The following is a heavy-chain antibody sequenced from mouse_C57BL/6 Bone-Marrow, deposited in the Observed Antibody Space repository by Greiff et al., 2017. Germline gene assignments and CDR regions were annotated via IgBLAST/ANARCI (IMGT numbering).Heavy chain of an antibody. CDR2: TSDGGSYT. CDR3: ARDLHWSWFAY. CDR1: GFTFSSYA. D-gene: IGHD6-1*01. J-gene: IGHJ3*01. V-gene: IGHV5-4*01. Sequence: VQLKESGGGLVKPGGSLKLSCAASGFTFSSYAMSWVRQTPEKRLEWVATTSDGGSYTYYPDNVKGRFTISRDTAKNNLYLQMSHLNSEDTAMYYCARDLHWSWFAYWGQGTLVTVSA.